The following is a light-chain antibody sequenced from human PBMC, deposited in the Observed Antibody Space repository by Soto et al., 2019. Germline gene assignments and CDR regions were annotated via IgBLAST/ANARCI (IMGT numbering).Light chain of an antibody. J-gene: IGLJ3*02. Sequence: QSVLTQPPSASGTPGRRVSMSCTGSNSNIGGNTVNWYQHLPGTAPKPLIYSNPHRPSGVPARFSGSKSGTSASLAISGLQSEDETDYCCAAWDDRLNGWVFGGGVKLT. V-gene: IGLV1-44*01. CDR1: NSNIGGNT. CDR2: SNP. CDR3: AAWDDRLNGWV.